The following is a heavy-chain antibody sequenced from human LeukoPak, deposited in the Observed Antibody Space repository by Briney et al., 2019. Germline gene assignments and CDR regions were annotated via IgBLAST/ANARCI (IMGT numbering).Heavy chain of an antibody. D-gene: IGHD2-21*02. CDR1: GGTFSAYA. V-gene: IGHV1-69*04. CDR2: IIPILGIA. CDR3: AKAGRVLGYCGADCPYWYFDL. Sequence: SVKVSCKASGGTFSAYAITWVRQAPGQGPEWMGRIIPILGIANYAQSFQGRVTITADKSTTAVYLELTNLRSADTAVYYCAKAGRVLGYCGADCPYWYFDLWGRGTLVTVSS. J-gene: IGHJ2*01.